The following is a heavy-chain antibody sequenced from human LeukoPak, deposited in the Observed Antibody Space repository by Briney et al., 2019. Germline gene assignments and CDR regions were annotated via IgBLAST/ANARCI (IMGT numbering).Heavy chain of an antibody. CDR1: GGSISSNY. CDR2: IYTRRRT. D-gene: IGHD2-2*01. CDR3: ARDKGSCSSTSCSPNYYMDV. V-gene: IGHV4-4*07. J-gene: IGHJ6*03. Sequence: SETLSLTCTDPGGSISSNYTCWIRQPAGEGLEWIGRIYTRRRTNYNPSLKSRVTMSVDTSKNQFSLKLSSVTAADTAVYYCARDKGSCSSTSCSPNYYMDVWGKGTTVTVSS.